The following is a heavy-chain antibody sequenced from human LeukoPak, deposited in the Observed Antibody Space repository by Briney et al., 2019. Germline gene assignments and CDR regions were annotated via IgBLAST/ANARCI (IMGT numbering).Heavy chain of an antibody. Sequence: GGSLRLSCAASGFTFSSYVMHWVRQAPGKGLEWVAIISYDGSNEYYADSVKGRFTISRDNSKNTLYLQMNSLRAADTAVYYCARARKLRYFDWLQFDYWGQGTLVTVSS. D-gene: IGHD3-9*01. J-gene: IGHJ4*02. CDR1: GFTFSSYV. V-gene: IGHV3-30*04. CDR3: ARARKLRYFDWLQFDY. CDR2: ISYDGSNE.